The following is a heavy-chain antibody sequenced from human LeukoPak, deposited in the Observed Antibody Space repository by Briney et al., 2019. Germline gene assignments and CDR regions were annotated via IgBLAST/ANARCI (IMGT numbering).Heavy chain of an antibody. Sequence: GGSLRLSCAASGFTFSSYWMSWVRQAPGKGLEWVANIKQDGSDKYCVDSVKGRFTISRDNAKNSLYLQINSLRAEDTAVYYCARKTVVGSYFGYWGQGTPVTVSS. CDR1: GFTFSSYW. V-gene: IGHV3-7*03. D-gene: IGHD4-23*01. CDR2: IKQDGSDK. J-gene: IGHJ4*02. CDR3: ARKTVVGSYFGY.